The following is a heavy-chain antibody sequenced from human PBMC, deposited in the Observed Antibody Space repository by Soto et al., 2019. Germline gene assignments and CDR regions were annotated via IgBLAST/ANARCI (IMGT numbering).Heavy chain of an antibody. J-gene: IGHJ4*02. CDR2: VNPSGGHT. D-gene: IGHD2-21*02. CDR3: ARGGHVVVVTAALDY. V-gene: IGHV1-46*01. CDR1: GDTFTDYY. Sequence: QVQLMQSGAEVKKPGASVKVSCKASGDTFTDYYINWVRQAPGQGLEWMGTVNPSGGHTTYAQHFLCRVTMTRDTSTSTLYMELTSLTSDDTAIYFCARGGHVVVVTAALDYWGQGTLVTVSS.